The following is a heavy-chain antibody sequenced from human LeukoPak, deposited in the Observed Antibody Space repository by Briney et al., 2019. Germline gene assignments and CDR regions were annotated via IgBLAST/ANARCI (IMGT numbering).Heavy chain of an antibody. V-gene: IGHV3-9*01. Sequence: QPGRSLRLSCAASGFTFDDYAMHWVRQAPGKGLEWVSGISWNSGSIGYADSVKGRFTISRDNAKNSLYLQINSLRAEDTALYYCAKEYCSGGSCYLDYWGQGTLVTVSS. CDR3: AKEYCSGGSCYLDY. D-gene: IGHD2-15*01. CDR1: GFTFDDYA. J-gene: IGHJ4*02. CDR2: ISWNSGSI.